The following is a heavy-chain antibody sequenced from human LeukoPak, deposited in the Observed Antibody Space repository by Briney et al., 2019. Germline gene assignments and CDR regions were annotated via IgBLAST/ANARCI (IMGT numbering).Heavy chain of an antibody. Sequence: GGSLRLSCAASGFTFSNYNMNWFRQAPGKGPEWVSSISSSGLSVFSADSVKGRFTISRDSAKTSLYLQMNSLRAEDTAVYYCARRYDSSGFSIDYYYAMDVWGQGTTVTVSS. V-gene: IGHV3-21*01. CDR3: ARRYDSSGFSIDYYYAMDV. CDR2: ISSSGLSV. CDR1: GFTFSNYN. J-gene: IGHJ6*02. D-gene: IGHD3-22*01.